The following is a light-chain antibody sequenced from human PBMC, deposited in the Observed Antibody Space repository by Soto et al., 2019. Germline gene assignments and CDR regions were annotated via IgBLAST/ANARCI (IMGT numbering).Light chain of an antibody. J-gene: IGKJ5*01. V-gene: IGKV3D-20*02. CDR1: QSISSSY. CDR2: DAS. CDR3: QQSSNWPPIN. Sequence: ELVLTQSPVSLSYPPVPIATLSCSSRQSISSSYFAWYQQKPGQAPRLLIYDASSRATGIPDRFSGSGSGTDFTLTIRSLEPEDFAVYYCQQSSNWPPINCGQGTRREIK.